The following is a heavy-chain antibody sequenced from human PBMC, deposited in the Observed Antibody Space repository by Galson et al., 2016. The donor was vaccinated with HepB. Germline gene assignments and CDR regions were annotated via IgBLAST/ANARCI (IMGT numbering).Heavy chain of an antibody. CDR1: GFTFSSFW. J-gene: IGHJ4*02. CDR3: VRDLYGRDDF. D-gene: IGHD2/OR15-2a*01. CDR2: INRDGTYT. V-gene: IGHV3-74*01. Sequence: SLRLSCAASGFTFSSFWMHWVCQTPGKGLVWVSHINRDGTYTEYADSVRGRFTISRDNARNTLYLQMNSLRAEDTALYYCVRDLYGRDDFWGQGTLVTVSS.